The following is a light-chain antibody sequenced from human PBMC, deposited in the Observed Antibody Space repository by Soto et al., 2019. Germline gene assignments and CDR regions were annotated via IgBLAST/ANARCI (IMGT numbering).Light chain of an antibody. J-gene: IGKJ3*01. CDR1: QSVSSNY. CDR3: QQYGSSFT. V-gene: IGKV3-20*01. Sequence: EIVWTQSPGTLSLSPGERATLSCRASQSVSSNYLAWYQQKPGQPPRLLIYGASSRATGVPARFTGSGSGTDVTLTISRLEAEDFVVYYCQQYGSSFTFGPGTKVDIK. CDR2: GAS.